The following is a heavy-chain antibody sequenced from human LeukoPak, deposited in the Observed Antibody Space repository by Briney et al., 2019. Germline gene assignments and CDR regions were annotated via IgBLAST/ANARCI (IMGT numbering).Heavy chain of an antibody. Sequence: PGGSLRLSCAASGFTFSSNAMTWVRQAPGQGLECVSAITAGGDTTYYADSVKGRFTISRDNSKNTVYLQIHNLRAEDTALYYCANFLDAVDYWGQGTLVTVSS. J-gene: IGHJ4*02. CDR3: ANFLDAVDY. CDR2: ITAGGDTT. V-gene: IGHV3-23*01. CDR1: GFTFSSNA.